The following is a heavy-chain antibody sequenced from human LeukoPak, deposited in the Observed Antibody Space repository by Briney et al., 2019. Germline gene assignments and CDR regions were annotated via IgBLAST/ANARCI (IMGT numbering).Heavy chain of an antibody. CDR1: GFTFSSYA. V-gene: IGHV3-30*01. D-gene: IGHD2-2*01. CDR2: ISYDGSNK. Sequence: PGRSLRLSCAASGFTFSSYAMHWVRQAPGKGLERVAVISYDGSNKYYADSVKGRFTISRDNAKNSLYLQMNSLRAEDTALYYCAKDLSSTSCCTPTYGMDVWGQGTTVTVSS. J-gene: IGHJ6*02. CDR3: AKDLSSTSCCTPTYGMDV.